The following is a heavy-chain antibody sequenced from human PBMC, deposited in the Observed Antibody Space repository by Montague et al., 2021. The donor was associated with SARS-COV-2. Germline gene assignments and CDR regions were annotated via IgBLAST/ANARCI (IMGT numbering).Heavy chain of an antibody. V-gene: IGHV4-61*02. CDR2: IYRSGSP. D-gene: IGHD5-18*01. J-gene: IGHJ4*02. Sequence: TLSLTCTVSGGSISSGYYYWSWIRLPARKGLEWIGRIYRSGSPNYNPSLESRVVLSVDTSRNQFSMKMTSVTAADTAMYYCARGGDTGVVTVTGGFDSWGQGTLVTVSS. CDR3: ARGGDTGVVTVTGGFDS. CDR1: GGSISSGYYY.